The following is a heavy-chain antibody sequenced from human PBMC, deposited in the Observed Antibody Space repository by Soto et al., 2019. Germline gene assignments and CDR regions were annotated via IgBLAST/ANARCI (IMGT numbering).Heavy chain of an antibody. CDR1: GYTFTSYG. D-gene: IGHD3-3*01. Sequence: QVQLVQSGAEVKKPGASVKVSCKASGYTFTSYGIIWVRQAPGQGLEWMGWISAYNGNTNYAQKLQGRVTMTTDTPTSTAYMELRSLRSVDTSVYCCARAETRAYYFFWSGYYAGFDHWGQGTLVTVSS. CDR2: ISAYNGNT. J-gene: IGHJ4*02. CDR3: ARAETRAYYFFWSGYYAGFDH. V-gene: IGHV1-18*01.